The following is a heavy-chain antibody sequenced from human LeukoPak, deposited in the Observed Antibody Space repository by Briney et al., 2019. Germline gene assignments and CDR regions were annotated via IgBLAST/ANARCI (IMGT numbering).Heavy chain of an antibody. CDR2: INADNGNT. J-gene: IGHJ4*02. Sequence: ASVKVSCKASGYTFTSYAMHWVRQAPGQRLEWMGWINADNGNTKYSQKFQGGVTITRDTSASTVYMELSSLRSEDTAVYYCARMAAAGSTPFDYWGQGTLVTVSS. V-gene: IGHV1-3*01. CDR1: GYTFTSYA. D-gene: IGHD6-13*01. CDR3: ARMAAAGSTPFDY.